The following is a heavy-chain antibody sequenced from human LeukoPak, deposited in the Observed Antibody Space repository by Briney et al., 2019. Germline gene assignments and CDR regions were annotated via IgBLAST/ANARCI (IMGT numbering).Heavy chain of an antibody. J-gene: IGHJ4*02. V-gene: IGHV3-9*01. Sequence: SLRISCAASGFTFDDYAMHWVRQAPGHGLEWVSGIRWNSGSIGYADSVKGRFTISRDNAKNSLYLQMNSLRAEDTAFFFFQAEDGIRDFDWSIDYWGQGTLVTVSS. CDR2: IRWNSGSI. D-gene: IGHD3-9*01. CDR3: QAEDGIRDFDWSIDY. CDR1: GFTFDDYA.